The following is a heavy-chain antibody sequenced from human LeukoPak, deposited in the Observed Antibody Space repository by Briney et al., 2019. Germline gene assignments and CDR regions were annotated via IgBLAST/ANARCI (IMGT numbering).Heavy chain of an antibody. CDR3: AKANEREGYCSSTSCYPIAPHYYYYYGMDV. V-gene: IGHV3-30*18. CDR2: ISYDGSNK. D-gene: IGHD2-2*01. CDR1: GFTFSIYG. Sequence: PGGFLRLSCAASGFTFSIYGMHWVRHAPGKGLEWVAVISYDGSNKYYADSVKGRFTISRDNSKNTLYLQMNSLRAEDAAVYYCAKANEREGYCSSTSCYPIAPHYYYYYGMDVWGQGTTDTVSS. J-gene: IGHJ6*02.